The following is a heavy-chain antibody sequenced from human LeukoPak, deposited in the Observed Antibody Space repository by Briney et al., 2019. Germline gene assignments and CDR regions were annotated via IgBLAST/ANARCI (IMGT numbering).Heavy chain of an antibody. CDR2: IYSGGST. CDR3: ARALGYYDSGGYFDY. V-gene: IGHV3-53*01. CDR1: GFTVSSNY. D-gene: IGHD3-22*01. J-gene: IGHJ4*02. Sequence: GGSMTLSCAASGFTVSSNYMSWVRQAPGKGLEWVSVIYSGGSTYYADSVKGRFTISRDNSKNTLYLQMNSLRAEDTAVYYCARALGYYDSGGYFDYWGQGTLVTVSS.